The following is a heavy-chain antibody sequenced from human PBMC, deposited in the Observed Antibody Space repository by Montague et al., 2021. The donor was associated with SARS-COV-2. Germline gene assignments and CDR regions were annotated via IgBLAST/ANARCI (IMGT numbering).Heavy chain of an antibody. J-gene: IGHJ3*02. Sequence: SETLSLTCTVSGDSISYRSYYWGWIRQPPGKGLEWIGTVSYSGSTYYNASLKSRVTIYVDTSKNQFSLKLTSVTAADTAIYYCARHYGDYSDNAFTIRGQGTMVIVSS. CDR3: ARHYGDYSDNAFTI. D-gene: IGHD4-17*01. CDR2: VSYSGST. CDR1: GDSISYRSYY. V-gene: IGHV4-39*01.